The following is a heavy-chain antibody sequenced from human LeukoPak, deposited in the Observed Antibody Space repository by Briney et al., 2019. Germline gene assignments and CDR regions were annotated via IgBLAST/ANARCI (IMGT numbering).Heavy chain of an antibody. CDR2: ISGRGGVT. D-gene: IGHD3-22*01. CDR1: GITLSNYA. J-gene: IGHJ4*02. V-gene: IGHV3-23*01. Sequence: PGGSLRLSCAVSGITLSNYAMSWVRQAPGEGVEWVAGISGRGGVTHSADSVKGRFTISRDNRKNTLYLQMNNLRARDTAVYFCAKRGVVIRVILVGFHKEAYYFDSWGQGALVTVSS. CDR3: AKRGVVIRVILVGFHKEAYYFDS.